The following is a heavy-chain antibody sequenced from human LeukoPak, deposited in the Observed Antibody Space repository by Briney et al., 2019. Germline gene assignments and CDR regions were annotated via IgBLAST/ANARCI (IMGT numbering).Heavy chain of an antibody. D-gene: IGHD3-10*01. CDR2: ISGSGGST. V-gene: IGHV3-23*01. Sequence: GGSLRLSCAASGFTFSSYAMSWVRQAPGKGLEWVSAISGSGGSTYYADSVKGRFTISRDNSKNTLYLQMNSLRAGDTAVYYCARYYGSGSPPALGFDPWGQGTLVTVSS. CDR3: ARYYGSGSPPALGFDP. CDR1: GFTFSSYA. J-gene: IGHJ5*02.